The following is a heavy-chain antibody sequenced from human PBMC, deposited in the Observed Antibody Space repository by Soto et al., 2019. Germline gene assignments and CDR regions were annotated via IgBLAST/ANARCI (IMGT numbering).Heavy chain of an antibody. D-gene: IGHD3-10*01. J-gene: IGHJ5*02. CDR1: GFIFSNFD. V-gene: IGHV3-13*01. CDR3: VRGLPGGFDP. CDR2: IGFAGDT. Sequence: GSLRLSCGASGFIFSNFDMHWVRQTTEKGLEWVSGIGFAGDTNYSGSVKGRFTISRENAKNSLFLQMNSLRVGDTAVYYCVRGLPGGFDPWGQGTLVTVSS.